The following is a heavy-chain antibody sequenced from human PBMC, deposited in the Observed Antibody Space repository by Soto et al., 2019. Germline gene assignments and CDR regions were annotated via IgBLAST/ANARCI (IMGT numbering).Heavy chain of an antibody. V-gene: IGHV3-21*01. CDR3: ARGGYCSSTSCYTHYYYYGMDV. D-gene: IGHD2-2*02. J-gene: IGHJ6*02. Sequence: GGSLRLSCAASGFTFSSYSMNWVRQAPGKGLEWVSSISSSSSYIYYADSVKGRFTISRDNAKNSLYLQMNSLRAEDTAVYYCARGGYCSSTSCYTHYYYYGMDVWGQGTTVTVS. CDR2: ISSSSSYI. CDR1: GFTFSSYS.